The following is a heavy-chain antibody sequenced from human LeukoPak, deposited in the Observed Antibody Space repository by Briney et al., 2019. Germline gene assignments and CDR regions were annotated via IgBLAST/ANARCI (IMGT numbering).Heavy chain of an antibody. CDR3: ARHGMATTGFDY. D-gene: IGHD5-24*01. V-gene: IGHV3-48*04. CDR2: ISSSGSTI. CDR1: GFTFSSYW. J-gene: IGHJ4*02. Sequence: GGSLRLSCAASGFTFSSYWMSWVRQAPGKGLEWVSYISSSGSTIYYADSVKGRFTISRDNAKNSLYLQMNSLRAEDTAVYYCARHGMATTGFDYWGQGTLVTVSS.